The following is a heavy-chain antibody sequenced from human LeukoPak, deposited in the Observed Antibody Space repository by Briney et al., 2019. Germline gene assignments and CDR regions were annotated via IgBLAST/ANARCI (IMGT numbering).Heavy chain of an antibody. CDR2: IYYSGST. J-gene: IGHJ3*02. V-gene: IGHV4-31*03. Sequence: PSETLSLTCTVSGGSISSGGYYWSWIRQHPGKGLGWIGYIYYSGSTYYNPSLKSRVTISVDTSKNQFSLKLSSVTAADTAVYYCASSPVGSRAFDIWGQGTMVTVSS. CDR1: GGSISSGGYY. D-gene: IGHD1-26*01. CDR3: ASSPVGSRAFDI.